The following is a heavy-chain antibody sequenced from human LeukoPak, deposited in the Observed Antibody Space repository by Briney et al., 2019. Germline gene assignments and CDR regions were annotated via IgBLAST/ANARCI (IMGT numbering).Heavy chain of an antibody. CDR1: GFIFSSYA. CDR3: VRDYGGSSGAFDL. J-gene: IGHJ3*01. D-gene: IGHD4-23*01. V-gene: IGHV3-21*01. CDR2: ISSSSGDI. Sequence: GGSLRLSCRASGFIFSSYALNWVRRAPGQGLEWVSSISSSSGDIYYTDSAKGRFTISRDNARKSLYLQMNSLRVEDTAVYYCVRDYGGSSGAFDLWGQGTMVTVSS.